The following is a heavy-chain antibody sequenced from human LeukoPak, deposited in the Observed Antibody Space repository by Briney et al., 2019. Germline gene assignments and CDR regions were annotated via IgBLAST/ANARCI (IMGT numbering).Heavy chain of an antibody. CDR1: GGSFSGYY. J-gene: IGHJ4*02. Sequence: SETLSLTCAVYGGSFSGYYWSWIRQPPGKGLEWIGEISHSGSTNYNPSLKNRVTISVDTPKKQFSLKLMSVTAADTAAYYFERRRGQLPAGGYWGQGALVTVSS. CDR3: ERRRGQLPAGGY. V-gene: IGHV4-34*01. D-gene: IGHD1-1*01. CDR2: ISHSGST.